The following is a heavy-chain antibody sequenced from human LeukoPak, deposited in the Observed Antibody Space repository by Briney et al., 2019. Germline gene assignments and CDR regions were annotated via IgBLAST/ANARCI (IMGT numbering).Heavy chain of an antibody. CDR1: GFTFSSYG. J-gene: IGHJ4*02. V-gene: IGHV3-30*02. Sequence: GGSLRLSCAASGFTFSSYGMHWVRQAPGKGLEWVAFIRYDGSNKYYADSVKGRFTISRDNSKNTLYLQMNSLRAEDTAVYYCAKMRQWLVLGYWGQGTLVTVSS. CDR3: AKMRQWLVLGY. CDR2: IRYDGSNK. D-gene: IGHD6-19*01.